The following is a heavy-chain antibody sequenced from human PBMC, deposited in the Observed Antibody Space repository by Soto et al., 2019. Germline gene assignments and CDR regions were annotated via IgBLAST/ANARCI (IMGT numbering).Heavy chain of an antibody. CDR3: ATIGDRDGFDI. Sequence: EVQLVESGGGLVKPEESLRLSCAASGFTFSTYNMKWVRQAPGKGLEWVSSISTSGSYIFYAGSVRGRFTIFRDDAKNSLHLQMNSLSAEETAVYYCATIGDRDGFDIWGQGTTVIVSS. J-gene: IGHJ3*02. CDR1: GFTFSTYN. CDR2: ISTSGSYI. V-gene: IGHV3-21*06. D-gene: IGHD4-17*01.